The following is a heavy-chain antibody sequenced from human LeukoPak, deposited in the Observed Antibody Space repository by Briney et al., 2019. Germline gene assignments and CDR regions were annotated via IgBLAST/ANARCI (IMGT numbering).Heavy chain of an antibody. D-gene: IGHD1-7*01. CDR2: FSEYNGNT. V-gene: IGHV1-18*01. CDR1: GFRFSSYG. CDR3: ARRRSISGTSSSYFDL. Sequence: GASVKVSCKASGFRFSSYGLSWVRQAPGQGLEWMGWFSEYNGNTDYAQKFQDRVTMTTDTSTGTAYMEIRSLRSDDTAVYYCARRRSISGTSSSYFDLWGQGTLVTVSS. J-gene: IGHJ5*02.